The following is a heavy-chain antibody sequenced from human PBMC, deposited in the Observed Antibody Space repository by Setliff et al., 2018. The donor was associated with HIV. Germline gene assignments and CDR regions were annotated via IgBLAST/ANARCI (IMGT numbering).Heavy chain of an antibody. J-gene: IGHJ3*02. D-gene: IGHD2-15*01. CDR2: LYIRTGTT. CDR1: GASISVGTLY. V-gene: IGHV4-61*09. Sequence: SQTLSLTCAVSGASISVGTLYWSWIRQPAGKGLEWIGHLYIRTGTTNYSPSLKGRVTISFDTSNNQFSLSLSSVTASDTAVYFCARSQETSVAATEIWGQGTMVTVSS. CDR3: ARSQETSVAATEI.